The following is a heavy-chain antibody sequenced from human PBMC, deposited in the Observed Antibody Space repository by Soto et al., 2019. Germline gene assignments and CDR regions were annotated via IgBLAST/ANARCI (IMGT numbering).Heavy chain of an antibody. CDR2: ISGSGGST. J-gene: IGHJ4*02. CDR3: AKEISTVTTCGGFGYYFDY. CDR1: GFTFSSYA. Sequence: EVQLLESGGGLVQPGGSLRLSCAASGFTFSSYAMSWVRQAPGKGLEWVSAISGSGGSTYYADSVKGRFTISRDNSKNTLYLQMNSLRAEDTAVYYCAKEISTVTTCGGFGYYFDYWGQGTLVTVSS. D-gene: IGHD4-17*01. V-gene: IGHV3-23*01.